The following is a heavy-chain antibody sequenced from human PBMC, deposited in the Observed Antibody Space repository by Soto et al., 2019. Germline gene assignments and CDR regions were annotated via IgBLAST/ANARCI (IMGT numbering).Heavy chain of an antibody. CDR2: IYYSGST. J-gene: IGHJ6*02. D-gene: IGHD1-26*01. Sequence: LSLTCTVSGGSISSYYWSWIRQPPGKGLEWIGYIYYSGSTYYNPSLKSRVTISVDTSRNQFSLKLSSVTAADTAVYYCARVERRIVGAHYYGMDVWGQGTTVTVSS. V-gene: IGHV4-59*12. CDR3: ARVERRIVGAHYYGMDV. CDR1: GGSISSYY.